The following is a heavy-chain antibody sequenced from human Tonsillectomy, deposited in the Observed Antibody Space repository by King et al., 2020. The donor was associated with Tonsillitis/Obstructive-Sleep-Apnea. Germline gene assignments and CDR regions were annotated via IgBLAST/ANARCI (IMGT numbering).Heavy chain of an antibody. CDR3: VRHAPVLDNYYYYMDV. Sequence: QLQESGPGLVKPSETLSLSCFVSGGSISSSRYYWGWIRQPPGKGLEWIGTIYYNGDTYYNPSLKSRVTVSIDTSESQFSLKLTSVTAADTAVYYCVRHAPVLDNYYYYMDVWGKGTTVTVSS. CDR1: GGSISSSRYY. CDR2: IYYNGDT. V-gene: IGHV4-39*01. D-gene: IGHD1-1*01. J-gene: IGHJ6*03.